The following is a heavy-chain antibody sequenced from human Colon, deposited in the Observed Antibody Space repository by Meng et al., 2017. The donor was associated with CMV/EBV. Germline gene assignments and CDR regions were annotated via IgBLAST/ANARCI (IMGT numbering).Heavy chain of an antibody. CDR1: GFTFSSYP. J-gene: IGHJ6*02. CDR2: ISSSSSYI. V-gene: IGHV3-21*01. Sequence: GESLKISCAASGFTFSSYPMYWVRQAPGKGLVWVASISSSSSYIYYADSLKGRFTISRDDARNSLFLQMNSLSVEDTAVYYCARDQYTAMVKDGMDVWGQGTTVTVSS. D-gene: IGHD5-18*01. CDR3: ARDQYTAMVKDGMDV.